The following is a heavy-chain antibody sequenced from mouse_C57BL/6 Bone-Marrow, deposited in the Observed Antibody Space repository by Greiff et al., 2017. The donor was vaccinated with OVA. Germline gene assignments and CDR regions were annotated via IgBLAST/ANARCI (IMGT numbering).Heavy chain of an antibody. CDR2: IWSGGST. J-gene: IGHJ4*01. D-gene: IGHD1-1*01. V-gene: IGHV2-2*01. CDR3: ARNFCPGSGYAMDY. Sequence: VQLQQSGPGLVQPSQCLSITCTASGFSLTSYGVHWVRQSPGKGLEWLGVIWSGGSTDYNAAFISRLSISKDNSKSQVFFKMNSLQADDTAIYYWARNFCPGSGYAMDYWGQGTSVTVSS. CDR1: GFSLTSYG.